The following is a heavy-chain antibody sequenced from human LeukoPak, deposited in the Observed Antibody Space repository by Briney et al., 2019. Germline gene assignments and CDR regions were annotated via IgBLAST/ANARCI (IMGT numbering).Heavy chain of an antibody. D-gene: IGHD3-10*01. CDR1: GFTFSSYA. CDR3: VKARPWFGELQFFDY. V-gene: IGHV3-64D*06. J-gene: IGHJ4*02. Sequence: GGSLRLSCSASGFTFSSYAMHWVRQAPGKGLEYVSAISSNGGSTYYADSVKGRFTISRDNSKNTLYLQMSSLRAEDTAVYYCVKARPWFGELQFFDYWGQGTLVTISS. CDR2: ISSNGGST.